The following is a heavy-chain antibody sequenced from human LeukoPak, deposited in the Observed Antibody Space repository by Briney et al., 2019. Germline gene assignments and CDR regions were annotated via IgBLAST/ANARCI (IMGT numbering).Heavy chain of an antibody. Sequence: GGSLRLSCAASGFTFSSYAMSWVRQAPGKGLEWVSAIIGSGGSTYYADSVKGRFTISRDNSKNTLYLQMNSLRAEDTAVYYCAKDRSTYYDFWSGLNDYWGQGTLVTVSS. V-gene: IGHV3-23*01. J-gene: IGHJ4*02. D-gene: IGHD3-3*01. CDR3: AKDRSTYYDFWSGLNDY. CDR2: IIGSGGST. CDR1: GFTFSSYA.